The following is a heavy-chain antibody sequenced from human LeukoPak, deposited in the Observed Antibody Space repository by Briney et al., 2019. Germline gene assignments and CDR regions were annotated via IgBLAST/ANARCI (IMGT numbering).Heavy chain of an antibody. Sequence: GGSLRLSCAASGFTFSTYAMSWVRQAPGKGLEWVSAISGSGGSTYYADSVKGRFTISRDNSKNTLYLQMNSLGAEDTSIYCCARVLEQETVIALESWGQGTLVTVSS. CDR1: GFTFSTYA. D-gene: IGHD6-13*01. CDR3: ARVLEQETVIALES. CDR2: ISGSGGST. V-gene: IGHV3-23*01. J-gene: IGHJ4*02.